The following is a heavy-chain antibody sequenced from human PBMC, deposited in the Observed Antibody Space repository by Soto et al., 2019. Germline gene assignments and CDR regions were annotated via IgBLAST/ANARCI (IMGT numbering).Heavy chain of an antibody. J-gene: IGHJ6*02. CDR2: IIPMFETG. CDR1: GGTLNNYA. V-gene: IGHV1-69*01. Sequence: QEQLLQSGAEVRKPGSSVKVSCKASGGTLNNYAVSWVRQAPGQGLEWMGGIIPMFETGNYAQRFQGRLTIAADESTSTAYMELTSLTSADTAIYFCARGLRTGNYGMDVWGQGTTVTVSS. D-gene: IGHD2-15*01. CDR3: ARGLRTGNYGMDV.